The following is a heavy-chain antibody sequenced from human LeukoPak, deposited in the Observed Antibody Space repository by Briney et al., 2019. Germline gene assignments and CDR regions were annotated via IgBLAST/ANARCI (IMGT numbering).Heavy chain of an antibody. J-gene: IGHJ4*02. CDR3: ARAGQFISARPITFDY. CDR2: IYYSGST. D-gene: IGHD6-6*01. V-gene: IGHV4-59*01. Sequence: PSETLSLICTVSGGSISNYYWCWIRQPPGKGLEWIGYIYYSGSTNSNPSLKSRVTISLDTSKNQFSLKLSSVTAADTAVYYCARAGQFISARPITFDYWGQGSLVTASS. CDR1: GGSISNYY.